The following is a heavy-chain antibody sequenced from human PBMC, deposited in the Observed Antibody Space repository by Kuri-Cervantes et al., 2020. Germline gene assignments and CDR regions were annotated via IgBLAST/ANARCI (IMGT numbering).Heavy chain of an antibody. CDR2: ISGSSGRT. CDR1: GFTFSSYA. V-gene: IGHV3-23*01. J-gene: IGHJ6*03. CDR3: AKFRGSYYQYYMDV. Sequence: GGSLRLSCAASGFTFSSYAMGWVRQAPGKGLEWVSGISGSSGRTDYADFVKGRFTISRDNSKNTLYLQMNSLRAEDTAVYFCAKFRGSYYQYYMDVWGKGTTVTVSS. D-gene: IGHD2-21*01.